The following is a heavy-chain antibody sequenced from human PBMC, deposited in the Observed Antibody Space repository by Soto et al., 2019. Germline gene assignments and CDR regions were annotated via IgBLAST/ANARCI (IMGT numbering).Heavy chain of an antibody. Sequence: GAXLKVSCPGSGYPFTGYYIHWLRQAPGQGLDWMGWINPNSGGTNYAQKFQGRVTMTSYTSISTAYMELSSVRSDDTAVYYCARGFVAVAGYDDWGQGTLVTVSS. CDR3: ARGFVAVAGYDD. CDR2: INPNSGGT. D-gene: IGHD6-19*01. V-gene: IGHV1-2*02. CDR1: GYPFTGYY. J-gene: IGHJ4*02.